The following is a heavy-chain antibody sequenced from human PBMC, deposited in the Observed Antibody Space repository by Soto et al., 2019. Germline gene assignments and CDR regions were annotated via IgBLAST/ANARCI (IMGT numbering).Heavy chain of an antibody. Sequence: EVQLVESGGGLVQPGGSLRLSCAASGFTFSGYWMHWVRQVPGKGLVWVSRINSDGSTTTYADSVKGRFTISRDNAKNTLYLEMNSLRAEDTAVYYCTSGGEGRSDPWGQGTLVTVSS. CDR3: TSGGEGRSDP. CDR1: GFTFSGYW. J-gene: IGHJ5*02. D-gene: IGHD2-15*01. V-gene: IGHV3-74*01. CDR2: INSDGSTT.